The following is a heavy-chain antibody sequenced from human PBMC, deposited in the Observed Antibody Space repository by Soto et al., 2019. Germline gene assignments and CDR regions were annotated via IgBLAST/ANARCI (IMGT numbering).Heavy chain of an antibody. D-gene: IGHD3-3*01. Sequence: GGSLRLSCAASGFTFSSYGMHWVRQAPGKGLEWVAVISYDGSNKYYADSVKGRFTISRDNSKNTLYLQMNSLRAEDTAVYYCAKGGPQYYDFWSGYFDYMDVWGKGTTVTVSS. J-gene: IGHJ6*03. V-gene: IGHV3-30*18. CDR3: AKGGPQYYDFWSGYFDYMDV. CDR1: GFTFSSYG. CDR2: ISYDGSNK.